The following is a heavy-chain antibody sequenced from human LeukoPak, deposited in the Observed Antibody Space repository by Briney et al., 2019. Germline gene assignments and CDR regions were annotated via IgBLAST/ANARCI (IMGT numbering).Heavy chain of an antibody. Sequence: ASVKVSCKASGYTFTGYYMHWVRQAPGQGLEWMGRINPNSGGTNYAQKFQGRVTMTRNTSISTAYMELSSLRSEDTAVYYCALVTAMVTSYYYMDVWGKGTTVTVSS. V-gene: IGHV1-2*06. CDR1: GYTFTGYY. CDR2: INPNSGGT. D-gene: IGHD5-18*01. J-gene: IGHJ6*03. CDR3: ALVTAMVTSYYYMDV.